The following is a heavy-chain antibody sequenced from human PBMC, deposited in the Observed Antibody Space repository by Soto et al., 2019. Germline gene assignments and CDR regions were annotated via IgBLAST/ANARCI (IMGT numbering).Heavy chain of an antibody. CDR2: MSQSGGT. J-gene: IGHJ3*02. Sequence: QVQLQQWGAGLLKPSETLSLTCAVYGGSVSSRSNYYWSWIRQPPGKGLEWIGEMSQSGGTHFNPPLTSRVTISVDTSKNQFSLKMSSVTAADTALYYCARVERGTATTVVDAFDIWGPGTMVTVSS. V-gene: IGHV4-34*01. D-gene: IGHD1-1*01. CDR1: GGSVSSRSNYY. CDR3: ARVERGTATTVVDAFDI.